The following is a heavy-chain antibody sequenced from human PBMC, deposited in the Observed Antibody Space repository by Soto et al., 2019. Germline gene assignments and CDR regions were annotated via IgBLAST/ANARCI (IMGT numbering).Heavy chain of an antibody. Sequence: EVELVESGGGVAQPGGSVRLSCAVSGFTFSHYWMHWVRQAPGGGLEWVSGINGDGRTTTYAESVKGRFTISRENAKNTMSLQMTSLRDADTAVDFCARAPHYGGNSGPEDSWGQGTLVTVSS. D-gene: IGHD2-21*02. CDR3: ARAPHYGGNSGPEDS. V-gene: IGHV3-74*03. J-gene: IGHJ4*02. CDR2: INGDGRTT. CDR1: GFTFSHYW.